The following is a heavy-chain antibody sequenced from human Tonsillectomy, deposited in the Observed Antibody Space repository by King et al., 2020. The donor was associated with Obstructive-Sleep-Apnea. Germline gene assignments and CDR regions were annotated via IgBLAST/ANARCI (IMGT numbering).Heavy chain of an antibody. J-gene: IGHJ6*02. CDR1: GFTFGDYY. CDR2: ISSSSSFT. Sequence: VQLVESGGGLVKPGGSLRLSCAASGFTFGDYYMSWIRQAPGGGLEWISHISSSSSFTMYADSVKGRFTISRDSAKNSLYLQMNSLRAEDTGVYFCARYCTGGSCSYSYFGLDVWGQGTTVTVSS. D-gene: IGHD2-15*01. CDR3: ARYCTGGSCSYSYFGLDV. V-gene: IGHV3-11*06.